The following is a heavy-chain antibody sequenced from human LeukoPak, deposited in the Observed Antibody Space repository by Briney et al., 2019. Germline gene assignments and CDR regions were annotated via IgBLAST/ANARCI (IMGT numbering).Heavy chain of an antibody. CDR1: GFTFSSYG. V-gene: IGHV3-23*01. Sequence: GGSLGLSCAASGFTFSSYGMSWVRQAPGKGLEWVSAISGSGGSTYYADSVKGRFTISRDNSKNTLYLQMNSLRAEDTAVYYCAKSSVGGWDFDYWGQGTLVTVSS. CDR3: AKSSVGGWDFDY. D-gene: IGHD6-19*01. J-gene: IGHJ4*02. CDR2: ISGSGGST.